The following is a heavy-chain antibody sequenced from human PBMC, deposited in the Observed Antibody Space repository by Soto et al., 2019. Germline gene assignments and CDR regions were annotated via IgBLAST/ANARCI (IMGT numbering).Heavy chain of an antibody. Sequence: QVQLQESGPGLVKPSETLSLTCIVSGGSINSYYWSWIRQPPGKGLEWIGYIDYSGSTNYNPSLKLRLTISTNTSKHQSAVQLSSVTAADTAVYYCERDGSSSDALDIWGQGTMVTVSS. D-gene: IGHD6-13*01. CDR1: GGSINSYY. CDR3: ERDGSSSDALDI. J-gene: IGHJ3*02. V-gene: IGHV4-59*01. CDR2: IDYSGST.